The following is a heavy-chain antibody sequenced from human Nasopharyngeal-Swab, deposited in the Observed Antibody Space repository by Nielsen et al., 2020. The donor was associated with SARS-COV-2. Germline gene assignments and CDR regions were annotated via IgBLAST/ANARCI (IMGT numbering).Heavy chain of an antibody. J-gene: IGHJ6*02. Sequence: VRQAPGKGLEWVGFIRSKAYGGTTEYAASVKGRFTISRDDSKSIAYLQMNSLKTEDTAVYYCTREGYCSSTSCYVYYYYGMDVWGQGTTVTVSS. CDR2: IRSKAYGGTT. V-gene: IGHV3-49*02. D-gene: IGHD2-2*01. CDR3: TREGYCSSTSCYVYYYYGMDV.